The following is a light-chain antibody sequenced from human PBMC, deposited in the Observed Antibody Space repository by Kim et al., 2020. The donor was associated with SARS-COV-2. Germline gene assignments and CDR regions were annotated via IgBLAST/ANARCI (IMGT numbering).Light chain of an antibody. Sequence: SSELTQDPAVSVALGQTVRITCQGVSLRSYYASWYQQKPGKAPVLVIYGKNNRPSGIPDQFSGSSSGNTASLTITGAQAEDEADYYCNSRDSSGSHVVFG. V-gene: IGLV3-19*01. CDR1: SLRSYY. J-gene: IGLJ2*01. CDR3: NSRDSSGSHVV. CDR2: GKN.